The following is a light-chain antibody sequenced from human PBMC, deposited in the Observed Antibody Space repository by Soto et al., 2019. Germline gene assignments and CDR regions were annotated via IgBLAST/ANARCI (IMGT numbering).Light chain of an antibody. J-gene: IGLJ3*02. V-gene: IGLV1-47*01. CDR1: SSNVGSNY. CDR2: WDG. Sequence: QSVLTQPPSASGTPGQRVPISCSGSSSNVGSNYVYWYQQVPGTAPILLMHWDGQRPSGVPDRFSGSKSGTSASLAISGLRSEDEADYYCAAWDDSLSGVVFGGGTKLTVL. CDR3: AAWDDSLSGVV.